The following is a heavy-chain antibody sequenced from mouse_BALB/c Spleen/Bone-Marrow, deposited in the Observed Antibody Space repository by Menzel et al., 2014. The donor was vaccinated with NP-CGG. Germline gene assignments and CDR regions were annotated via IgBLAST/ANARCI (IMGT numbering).Heavy chain of an antibody. Sequence: EVQGVESGGGLVQPGGSRKLSCAASGFTFRSFGMHWARQAPEKGLEWVAYISDGTSTIYYADTVKGRFTISRDNPNNTLYLQMTSLRSEDTAMYYCVRGGYYVPSYFDSWGQGTTLTVSS. D-gene: IGHD2-3*01. V-gene: IGHV5-17*02. CDR2: ISDGTSTI. CDR1: GFTFRSFG. CDR3: VRGGYYVPSYFDS. J-gene: IGHJ2*01.